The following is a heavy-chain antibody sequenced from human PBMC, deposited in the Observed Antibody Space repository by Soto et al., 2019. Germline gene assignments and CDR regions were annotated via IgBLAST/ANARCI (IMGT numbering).Heavy chain of an antibody. CDR2: ISGSAGGK. CDR1: GFTFSTYG. Sequence: PGGSLRLSFAASGFTFSTYGMSWVRQAPGKGLDWVSAISGSAGGKYYADSVKGRFTISRDNSKSTLYLQMNSLGAEDTAGYYCAKSTLQCSGGGCYGNDYYYGMDVWGQGTTVTVSS. J-gene: IGHJ6*02. D-gene: IGHD2-15*01. CDR3: AKSTLQCSGGGCYGNDYYYGMDV. V-gene: IGHV3-23*01.